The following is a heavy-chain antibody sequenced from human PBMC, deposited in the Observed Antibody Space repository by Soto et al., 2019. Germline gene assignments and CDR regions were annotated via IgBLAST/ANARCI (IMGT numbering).Heavy chain of an antibody. CDR3: TKPSHASASSPSSSGAFDY. CDR1: GFTFSNYA. Sequence: PGGSLRLSCAASGFTFSNYAMSWVRQAPGKGLEWVSAISASGDRTYFADFVSGRFTISRDNSKNTVYLQMNSLRAEDTAVYYCTKPSHASASSPSSSGAFDYWGQGTLVTVSS. D-gene: IGHD6-19*01. CDR2: ISASGDRT. J-gene: IGHJ4*02. V-gene: IGHV3-23*01.